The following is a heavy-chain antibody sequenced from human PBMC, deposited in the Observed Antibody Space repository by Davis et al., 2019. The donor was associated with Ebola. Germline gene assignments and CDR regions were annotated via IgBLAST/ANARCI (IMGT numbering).Heavy chain of an antibody. CDR1: GFTFSSYE. Sequence: GESLKISCAASGFTFSSYEMNWVRQAPGKGLEWVSYITGSGDTIHYADSVKGRFTISRDNSKNTLYLQMNSLRAEDTAVYYCAKDPSIAVAGNWFDPWGQGTLVTVSS. J-gene: IGHJ5*02. V-gene: IGHV3-48*03. CDR2: ITGSGDTI. CDR3: AKDPSIAVAGNWFDP. D-gene: IGHD6-19*01.